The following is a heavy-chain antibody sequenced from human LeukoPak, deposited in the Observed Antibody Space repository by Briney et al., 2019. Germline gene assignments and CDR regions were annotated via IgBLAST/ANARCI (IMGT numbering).Heavy chain of an antibody. CDR2: IIPILGIA. J-gene: IGHJ4*02. CDR3: ARALGYYVSSGYGVRYFDY. V-gene: IGHV1-69*04. D-gene: IGHD3-22*01. Sequence: SVSLSCKASGGTFSSYAISCVRQAPGQGLEWMGRIIPILGIANYAQKCQGRVPITADKSTSTAYMKLSSLRSEDTSVYYCARALGYYVSSGYGVRYFDYWGQGVLVTVAS. CDR1: GGTFSSYA.